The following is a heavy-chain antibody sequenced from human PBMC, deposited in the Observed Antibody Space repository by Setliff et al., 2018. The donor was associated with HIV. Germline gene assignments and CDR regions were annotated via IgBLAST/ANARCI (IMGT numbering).Heavy chain of an antibody. Sequence: SETLSLTCTVSGDSILSGDYYWSWIRQSPGKGLEWIGHIHYKGNIDYNASLKSRLAISSDTSKNQFSLNLSSVIAADTAIYFCARFTVVVFGAGEPSWFDPWGQGILVTVSS. CDR2: IHYKGNI. CDR1: GDSILSGDYY. J-gene: IGHJ5*02. V-gene: IGHV4-30-4*08. D-gene: IGHD2-15*01. CDR3: ARFTVVVFGAGEPSWFDP.